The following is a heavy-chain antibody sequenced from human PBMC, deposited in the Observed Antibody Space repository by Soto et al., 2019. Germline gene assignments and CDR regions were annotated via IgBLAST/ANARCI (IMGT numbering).Heavy chain of an antibody. D-gene: IGHD3-22*01. CDR1: GFSLSTSGMC. J-gene: IGHJ4*02. CDR2: IDWDDDK. V-gene: IGHV2-70*11. Sequence: SGPTLVNPTQTLTLTCTFSGFSLSTSGMCVSWIRQPPGKALEWLSRIDWDDDKYYSTSLKTRLTISKDTSKNQVVLTMTNMDPVDTATYYCAHLPSATYYYDSSGYSRYFDYWGQGTLVTVSS. CDR3: AHLPSATYYYDSSGYSRYFDY.